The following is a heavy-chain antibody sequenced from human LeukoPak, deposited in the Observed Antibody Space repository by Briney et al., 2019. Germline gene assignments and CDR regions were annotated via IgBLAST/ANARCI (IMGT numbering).Heavy chain of an antibody. D-gene: IGHD1-26*01. V-gene: IGHV3-23*01. CDR3: ARDITGSYSVDY. CDR1: GFTFSGYA. Sequence: PGGSLRLSCAVSGFTFSGYAMSWVRQAPGEGLEWVSTITSSGDNTYYRDSVKGRFTISRDNSKNTLNLQMNSLRVEDTAVYYCARDITGSYSVDYWGQGTLVTVSS. CDR2: ITSSGDNT. J-gene: IGHJ4*02.